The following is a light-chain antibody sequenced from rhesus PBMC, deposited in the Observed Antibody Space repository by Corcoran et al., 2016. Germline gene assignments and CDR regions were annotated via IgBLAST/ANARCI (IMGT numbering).Light chain of an antibody. CDR3: QQHDNSPYS. CDR2: RSS. V-gene: IGKV1-69*01. J-gene: IGKJ2*01. CDR1: QGISNG. Sequence: DIQMTQSPSSLSASVGDIFTITCRASQGISNGLAWYQQKLGKAPKLLIYRSSNLETGVPARFSGHGSGTDFTLTISSLQPEDIARYYCQQHDNSPYSFGQGTKVEIK.